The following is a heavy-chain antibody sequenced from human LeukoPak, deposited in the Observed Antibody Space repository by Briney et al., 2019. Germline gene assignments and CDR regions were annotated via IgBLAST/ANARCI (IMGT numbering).Heavy chain of an antibody. CDR3: ASCSGGSCPTAFDI. CDR1: GGTFSSYA. V-gene: IGHV1-69*04. D-gene: IGHD2-15*01. Sequence: ASVKVSCKASGGTFSSYAISWVRQAPGQGLEWMGRIIPILGIANYAQKFQGRVTITADKSTSTAYMELSSLRSEDTAVYYCASCSGGSCPTAFDIWGQGTMVTVSS. CDR2: IIPILGIA. J-gene: IGHJ3*02.